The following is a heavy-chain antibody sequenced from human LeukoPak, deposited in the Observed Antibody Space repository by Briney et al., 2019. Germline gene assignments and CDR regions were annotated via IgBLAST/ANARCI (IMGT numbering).Heavy chain of an antibody. V-gene: IGHV1-46*01. CDR1: GYTFTSYY. CDR2: INPSGGST. Sequence: APVKVSCKASGYTFTSYYMHWVRQAPGQGLEWMGIINPSGGSTSYAQNFQGRVTMTRDMSTSTVYMELSSLRSEDRAVYYCARGSRAYGGFDYWGQGTLVTVSS. D-gene: IGHD4-23*01. J-gene: IGHJ4*02. CDR3: ARGSRAYGGFDY.